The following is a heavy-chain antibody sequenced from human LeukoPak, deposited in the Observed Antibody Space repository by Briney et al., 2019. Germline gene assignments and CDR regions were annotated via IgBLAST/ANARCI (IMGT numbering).Heavy chain of an antibody. V-gene: IGHV3-33*01. D-gene: IGHD3-16*02. CDR2: IWYDGSNK. CDR1: GFTFSSYG. CDR3: ARDRITFGGVIVRPNYYFDY. Sequence: GWSLRLSCAASGFTFSSYGMHWVRQAPGKGLEWVAVIWYDGSNKYYADSVKGRFTISRDNSKNTLYLQMNSLRAEDTAVYYCARDRITFGGVIVRPNYYFDYWGQGTLVTVSS. J-gene: IGHJ4*02.